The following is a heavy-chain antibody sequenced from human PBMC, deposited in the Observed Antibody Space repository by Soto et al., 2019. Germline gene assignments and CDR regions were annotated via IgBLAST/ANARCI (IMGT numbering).Heavy chain of an antibody. CDR3: ARSYSGTVRGAFDI. CDR1: GYTFTSYG. J-gene: IGHJ3*02. D-gene: IGHD1-26*01. Sequence: QVQLVQSGAEVKKPGASVQVSCKASGYTFTSYGISWVRQAPGRGLEWMGRISAYNGNTNSAQKLQGRVTMTTDTASSTAYMELRCLRSADTAVYYCARSYSGTVRGAFDIWGQGTMVTVSS. V-gene: IGHV1-18*01. CDR2: ISAYNGNT.